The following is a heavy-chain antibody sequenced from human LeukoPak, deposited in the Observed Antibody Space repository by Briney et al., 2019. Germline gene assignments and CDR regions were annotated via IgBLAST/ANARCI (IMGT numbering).Heavy chain of an antibody. CDR3: AKRRPYYDSSGYLDY. V-gene: IGHV3-23*01. Sequence: GGSLRLSCAASGFTFSSSAMSWVRQAPGKGLEWVSAISNNGGYTYYADSVQGRFTISRDNSKSTLCLQMNSLRAEDTAVYYCAKRRPYYDSSGYLDYWGQGTLVTVSS. CDR2: ISNNGGYT. J-gene: IGHJ4*02. D-gene: IGHD3-22*01. CDR1: GFTFSSSA.